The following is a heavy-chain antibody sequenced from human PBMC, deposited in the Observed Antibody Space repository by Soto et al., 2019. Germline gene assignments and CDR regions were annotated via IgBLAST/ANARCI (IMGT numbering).Heavy chain of an antibody. CDR2: ISYDGSNK. D-gene: IGHD4-17*01. V-gene: IGHV3-30*18. CDR1: GFTFSSYG. CDR3: EKDEIDYGDYVRFDYYYYGMDV. Sequence: GGSLRLSCAASGFTFSSYGMHWVRQAPGKGLEWVAVISYDGSNKYHADSVKGRFTISRDNSKNTLYLQMNSLRAEDTAVYYCEKDEIDYGDYVRFDYYYYGMDVWGQGTTVTVSS. J-gene: IGHJ6*02.